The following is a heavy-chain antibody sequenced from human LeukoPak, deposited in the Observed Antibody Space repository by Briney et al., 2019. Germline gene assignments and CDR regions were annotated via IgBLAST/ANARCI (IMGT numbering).Heavy chain of an antibody. Sequence: QAGGSLRLSCAASGFTFSSYAMSWVRQAPGKGLEWVSAISGSGGSTYYADSVKGRFTISRDNSKNTLYLQMNSLRAEDTAVYYCAKDRFSPPYYYDSSGHDFYFDYWGQGTLVTVSS. D-gene: IGHD3-22*01. CDR1: GFTFSSYA. CDR2: ISGSGGST. V-gene: IGHV3-23*01. CDR3: AKDRFSPPYYYDSSGHDFYFDY. J-gene: IGHJ4*02.